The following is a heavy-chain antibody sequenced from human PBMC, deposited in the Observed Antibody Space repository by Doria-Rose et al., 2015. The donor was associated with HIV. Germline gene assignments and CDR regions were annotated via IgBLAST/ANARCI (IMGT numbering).Heavy chain of an antibody. CDR1: GVSLSSPGMG. V-gene: IGHV2-26*01. CDR2: LFSDDER. J-gene: IGHJ4*02. CDR3: ARIKSSRWYHKYYFDF. Sequence: SGPVLVKLTETLTLTCTVSGVSLSSPGMGVSWIRQPPGKALEWLAKLFSDDERSYKTSLKSRLTISRGTSKSQVVLTMTDMDPVDTATYYCARIKSSRWYHKYYFDFWGQGTLVIVSA. D-gene: IGHD6-13*01.